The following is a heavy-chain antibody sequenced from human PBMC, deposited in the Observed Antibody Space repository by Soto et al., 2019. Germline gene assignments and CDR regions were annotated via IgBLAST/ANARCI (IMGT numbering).Heavy chain of an antibody. D-gene: IGHD6-6*01. Sequence: ASVKVSCKASGYTFSSYGISWVRQAPGQGLEWMGWISAYNGNTNYAQKLQGRVTMTTDTSTSTAYMELRSLRSDDTAVYYCARGPYSSSSGSYYFDYWGQGTLVTVSS. CDR2: ISAYNGNT. V-gene: IGHV1-18*01. J-gene: IGHJ4*02. CDR3: ARGPYSSSSGSYYFDY. CDR1: GYTFSSYG.